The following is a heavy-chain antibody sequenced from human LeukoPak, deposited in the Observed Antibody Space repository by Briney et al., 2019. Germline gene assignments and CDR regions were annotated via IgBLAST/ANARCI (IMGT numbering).Heavy chain of an antibody. V-gene: IGHV3-53*01. J-gene: IGHJ6*03. CDR2: VYSGGST. CDR1: GFTVSSNY. CDR3: ARVTVRVYYYYYMYV. D-gene: IGHD4-11*01. Sequence: PGGSLRLSCAASGFTVSSNYMSWVRRAPGKGLEWVSVVYSGGSTYYADSVKGRFTISRDNSKNTLYLQMHSLRAEDTAVYYCARVTVRVYYYYYMYVCGKGATVTISS.